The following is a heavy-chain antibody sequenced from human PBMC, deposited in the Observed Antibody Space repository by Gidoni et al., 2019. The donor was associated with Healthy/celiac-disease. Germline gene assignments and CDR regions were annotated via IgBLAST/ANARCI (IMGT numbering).Heavy chain of an antibody. CDR2: IDWDDDK. Sequence: QVTLRESGPALVKPTQTLTLTCTFSGFSLSTSGMCVSWIRQPPGKALECLARIDWDDDKYYSTSLKTRLNISKDTSKNQVVLTMTNMDPVDPAPYYCARTTAVVTAIPLYYFDYWGQGTLVTVSS. CDR1: GFSLSTSGMC. J-gene: IGHJ4*02. CDR3: ARTTAVVTAIPLYYFDY. V-gene: IGHV2-70*15. D-gene: IGHD2-21*02.